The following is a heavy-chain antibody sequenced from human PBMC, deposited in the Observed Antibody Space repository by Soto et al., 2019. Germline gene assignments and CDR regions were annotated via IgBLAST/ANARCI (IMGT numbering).Heavy chain of an antibody. CDR3: ARDVESWFDP. Sequence: GASVKVSCKASGGTFSSYAISWVRQAPGQGLEWMGGIIPIFGTANYAQKFQGRVTITADESTSTAYMELRSLRSDDTAVYYCARDVESWFDPRGQGTLVTVSS. V-gene: IGHV1-69*13. CDR1: GGTFSSYA. CDR2: IIPIFGTA. J-gene: IGHJ5*02.